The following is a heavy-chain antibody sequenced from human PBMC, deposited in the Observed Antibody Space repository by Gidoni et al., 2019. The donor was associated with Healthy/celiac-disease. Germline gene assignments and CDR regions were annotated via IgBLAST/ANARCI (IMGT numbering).Heavy chain of an antibody. J-gene: IGHJ6*02. Sequence: QVQLQESGPGLVKPSETLSLTCTVSGGSISSYYWSWIRQPPGKGLEWIGYIYYSGSTNYNPSLKSRVTISVDTSKNQFSLKLSSVTAADTAVYYCARGGIQLWAPYYYGMDVWGQGTTVTVSS. CDR2: IYYSGST. CDR3: ARGGIQLWAPYYYGMDV. CDR1: GGSISSYY. D-gene: IGHD5-18*01. V-gene: IGHV4-59*01.